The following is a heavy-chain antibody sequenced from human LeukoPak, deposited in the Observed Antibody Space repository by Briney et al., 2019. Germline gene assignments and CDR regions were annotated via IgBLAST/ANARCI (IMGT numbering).Heavy chain of an antibody. CDR2: INRGGST. Sequence: SETLSLTCAIYGGSFSGYYWDWIRQSPGKGLEWIGEINRGGSTSYNPSLKSRVTISLDTSKNQFSLKLTSVTAADTAVYYCAREGSSPAWGQGTLVTVSS. D-gene: IGHD2-2*01. J-gene: IGHJ5*02. V-gene: IGHV4-34*01. CDR1: GGSFSGYY. CDR3: AREGSSPA.